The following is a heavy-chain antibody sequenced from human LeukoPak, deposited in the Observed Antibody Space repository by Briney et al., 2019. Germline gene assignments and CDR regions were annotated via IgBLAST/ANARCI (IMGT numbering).Heavy chain of an antibody. CDR1: GFTLSDYY. CDR2: TSPSTDYR. V-gene: IGHV3-11*03. D-gene: IGHD3-16*01. J-gene: IGHJ6*02. Sequence: GGSLRLSCAASGFTLSDYYMSWIRQAPGKGLEWVAYTSPSTDYRSYAPSVRGRFPTSRDNAKNSLSLEMNSLRAEDTAVYYCARKCVNTRGEVGMDVWGQGTTVTVSS. CDR3: ARKCVNTRGEVGMDV.